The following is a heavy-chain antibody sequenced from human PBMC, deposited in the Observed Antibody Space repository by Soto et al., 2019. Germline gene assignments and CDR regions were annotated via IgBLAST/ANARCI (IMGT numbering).Heavy chain of an antibody. D-gene: IGHD2-8*02. V-gene: IGHV4-34*01. CDR1: GGSFSGYY. Sequence: SETLSLTCAVYGGSFSGYYWTWIRQPPGTGLEWIGEINHSGSTNYNPSLKSRVTISVDTSKNQFSLKLTSVTAADTAVYYCARDKITGGFWYWGQGTLVTVSS. CDR2: INHSGST. CDR3: ARDKITGGFWY. J-gene: IGHJ4*02.